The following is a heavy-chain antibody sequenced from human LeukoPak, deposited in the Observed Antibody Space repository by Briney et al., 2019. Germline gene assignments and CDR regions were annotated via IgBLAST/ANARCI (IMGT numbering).Heavy chain of an antibody. D-gene: IGHD3-10*01. Sequence: PSETLSLTCAVYGGSFSGYYWSWIRQPPGKGLEWIGEINHSGSTNYNPSLKSRVTISVDTSKNQFSLKLSSVTAADTAVYYCARRCGVRGVIIVRGCYYMDVWGKGTTVTVSS. CDR3: ARRCGVRGVIIVRGCYYMDV. CDR1: GGSFSGYY. V-gene: IGHV4-34*01. J-gene: IGHJ6*03. CDR2: INHSGST.